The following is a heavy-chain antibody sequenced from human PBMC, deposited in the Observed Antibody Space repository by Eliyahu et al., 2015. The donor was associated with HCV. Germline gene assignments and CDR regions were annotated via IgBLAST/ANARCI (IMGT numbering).Heavy chain of an antibody. V-gene: IGHV1-46*01. Sequence: QLVQSGAEVRKPGASVTVSCKASGYTFTTNYIHWVRQAPGQGLEWMGIXNPGSGRTTYAQNFQGRVTLTRDTSTSTVYMEVTGLGSEDTAVYYCARLTYGDYRSFDPWGQGTLVTVSS. J-gene: IGHJ5*02. CDR1: GYTFTTNY. D-gene: IGHD4-17*01. CDR3: ARLTYGDYRSFDP. CDR2: XNPGSGRT.